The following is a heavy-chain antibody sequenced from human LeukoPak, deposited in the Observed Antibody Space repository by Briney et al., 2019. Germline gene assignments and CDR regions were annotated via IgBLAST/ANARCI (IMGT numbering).Heavy chain of an antibody. CDR2: TSGGGGAT. Sequence: GSLRLSCAASGFTFSSYAMSWVRQAPGKGLEWVSTTSGGGGATYYADSVQGRFTISKDNSKNTLYLQMNSLRAEDTAIYFCAKGGHSTNWRNYFDSWGQGTLVTVSS. CDR3: AKGGHSTNWRNYFDS. V-gene: IGHV3-23*01. CDR1: GFTFSSYA. J-gene: IGHJ4*02. D-gene: IGHD6-13*01.